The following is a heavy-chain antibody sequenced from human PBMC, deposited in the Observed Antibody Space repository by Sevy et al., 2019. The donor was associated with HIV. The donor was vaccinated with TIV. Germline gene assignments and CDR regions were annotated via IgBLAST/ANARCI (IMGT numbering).Heavy chain of an antibody. J-gene: IGHJ5*02. CDR3: ARSPPVVVVPGAPSWFDP. D-gene: IGHD2-2*01. Sequence: SETLSLTCAVHDGSFSGYYWNWIRQLPGKGLEWIGEISESGITYYNPSLKSRVTISVDTSRKQFSLKLNSVTAVDSAVYFCARSPPVVVVPGAPSWFDPWGHGTLVTVSS. CDR2: ISESGIT. V-gene: IGHV4-34*01. CDR1: DGSFSGYY.